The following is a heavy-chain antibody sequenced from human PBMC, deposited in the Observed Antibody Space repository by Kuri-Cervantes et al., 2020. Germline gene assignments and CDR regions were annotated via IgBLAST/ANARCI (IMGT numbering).Heavy chain of an antibody. D-gene: IGHD3-3*01. V-gene: IGHV7-4-1*02. Sequence: ASVKVSCKASGYTFSSYAMNWVRQAPGQGPEWMGWINTNTGNPTYAPGFTGRFVFSLDTSVSTAYLQISSLKAEDTAVYYCARVGSDFWSISDYWGQGTLVTVSS. CDR1: GYTFSSYA. CDR3: ARVGSDFWSISDY. CDR2: INTNTGNP. J-gene: IGHJ4*02.